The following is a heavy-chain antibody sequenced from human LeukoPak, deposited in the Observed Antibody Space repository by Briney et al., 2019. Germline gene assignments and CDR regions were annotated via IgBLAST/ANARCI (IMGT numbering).Heavy chain of an antibody. V-gene: IGHV3-30*18. CDR1: GFTFSSYG. CDR3: AKSTTVTQRGYFDY. D-gene: IGHD4-17*01. Sequence: GGSLRLSCAASGFTFSSYGMHWVRQAPAKGLEWVAIIPYDGSNKYYADSVKGRFTISRDNSKNTLYLQMNSLRAEDTAVYYCAKSTTVTQRGYFDYWGQGTLVTVSS. J-gene: IGHJ4*02. CDR2: IPYDGSNK.